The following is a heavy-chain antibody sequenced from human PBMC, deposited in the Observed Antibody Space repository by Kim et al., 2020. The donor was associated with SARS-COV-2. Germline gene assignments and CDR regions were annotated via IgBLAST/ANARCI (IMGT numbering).Heavy chain of an antibody. V-gene: IGHV4-34*01. CDR2: ISHSGST. CDR3: ARGNYGGKVY. D-gene: IGHD4-17*01. CDR1: GGSFSGYY. Sequence: SETLSLTCAVYGGSFSGYYWNWIRQPPGKGLEWIWEISHSGSTNYNPSLKSRVTISVDTSKNQFSLKLSSVTAADTAVYYCARGNYGGKVYWGQGTLVT. J-gene: IGHJ4*02.